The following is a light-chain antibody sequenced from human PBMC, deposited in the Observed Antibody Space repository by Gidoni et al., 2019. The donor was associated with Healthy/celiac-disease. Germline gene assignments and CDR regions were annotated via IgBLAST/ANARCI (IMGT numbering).Light chain of an antibody. J-gene: IGKJ4*01. CDR1: QSVSSSY. Sequence: EIVLTQSPGTLSLSPGERATLSCRASQSVSSSYLAWSQQKPGQAPRLLIYGASSRATGIPDRFSGSGSGTDFTLTISRLEPEDFAVYYCQQYGSSLLLTFGGGTKVEIK. CDR3: QQYGSSLLLT. V-gene: IGKV3-20*01. CDR2: GAS.